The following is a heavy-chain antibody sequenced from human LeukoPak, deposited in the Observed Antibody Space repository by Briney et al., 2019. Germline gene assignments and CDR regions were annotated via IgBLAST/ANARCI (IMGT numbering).Heavy chain of an antibody. CDR3: ARALLTTEVLDY. CDR1: GFTFSSYA. D-gene: IGHD3-10*01. V-gene: IGHV3-30-3*01. J-gene: IGHJ4*02. CDR2: ISYDGSNK. Sequence: PGRSLRLSCAASGFTFSSYAMHWVRQAPGKGREWVAVISYDGSNKYYADSVKGRFTISRDNSKNTLYLQMNSLRAEDTAVYYCARALLTTEVLDYWGQGTLVTVSS.